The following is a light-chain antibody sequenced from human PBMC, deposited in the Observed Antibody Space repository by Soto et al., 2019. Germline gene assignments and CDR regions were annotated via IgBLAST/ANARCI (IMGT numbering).Light chain of an antibody. CDR1: SSNIGSNT. V-gene: IGLV1-44*01. CDR3: AAWDDGLNALV. CDR2: SNS. Sequence: QSVLTQPPSASGTPGQTVIISCSGSSSNIGSNTVNWYQQLPGTAPELLIFSNSQRPSGVPDRFSGSRSGTSASLPITGVQSEDEAHYYCAAWDDGLNALVFGGGTKLAVL. J-gene: IGLJ2*01.